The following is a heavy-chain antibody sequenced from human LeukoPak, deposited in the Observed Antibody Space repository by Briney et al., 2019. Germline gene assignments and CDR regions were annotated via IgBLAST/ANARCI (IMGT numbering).Heavy chain of an antibody. Sequence: SQTLSLTCTVSGGSISSGDYYWSWIRQPPGKGLEWIGEINHSGSTNYNPSLKSRVTISVDTSKNQFSLKLSSVTAADTAVYYCARVRTYYYDSSGRIDYWGQGTLVTVSS. CDR2: INHSGST. D-gene: IGHD3-22*01. J-gene: IGHJ4*02. CDR3: ARVRTYYYDSSGRIDY. V-gene: IGHV4-30-4*08. CDR1: GGSISSGDYY.